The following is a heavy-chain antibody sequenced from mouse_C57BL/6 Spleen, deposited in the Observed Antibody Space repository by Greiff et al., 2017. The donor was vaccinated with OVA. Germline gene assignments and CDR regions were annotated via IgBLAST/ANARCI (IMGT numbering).Heavy chain of an antibody. CDR1: GYTFTSYW. V-gene: IGHV1-52*01. CDR3: ARQDGSRYFDV. J-gene: IGHJ1*03. Sequence: QVQLQQPGAELVRPGSSVKLSCKASGYTFTSYWMHWVKQRPIQGLEWIGNIDPSDSETHYNQKFKDKATLTVDKSSSTAYMQLSSLTSEDSAVYYCARQDGSRYFDVWGTGTTVTVSS. D-gene: IGHD1-1*01. CDR2: IDPSDSET.